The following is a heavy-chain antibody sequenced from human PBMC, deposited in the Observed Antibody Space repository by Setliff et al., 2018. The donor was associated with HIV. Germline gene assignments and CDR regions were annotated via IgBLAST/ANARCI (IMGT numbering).Heavy chain of an antibody. CDR3: ARHGQYGSGSYYNRPFDY. CDR1: GYSFTSYW. CDR2: IYPGDSDT. Sequence: PGAFLKISCKGSGYSFTSYWIGWVRQMPGKGLEWMGIIYPGDSDTRYSPSFQGQVTISADKSINTAYLQWSSLKASDTAMYYCARHGQYGSGSYYNRPFDYWGQGTLVTVSS. D-gene: IGHD3-10*01. V-gene: IGHV5-51*01. J-gene: IGHJ4*02.